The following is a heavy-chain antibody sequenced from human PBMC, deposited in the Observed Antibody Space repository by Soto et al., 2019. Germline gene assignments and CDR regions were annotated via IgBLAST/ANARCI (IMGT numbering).Heavy chain of an antibody. J-gene: IGHJ4*02. V-gene: IGHV3-9*01. Sequence: EVQLVESGGGLVQPGRSLRLSGAASGFTFDDYAMHWVRQAPGKGLEWVSGISWNSGSIGYADSVKGRFTISSDNAKNFLYLQMNSLRAEDTALYYCAKEMGLRGTTDLGYWGQGTLVTVSS. CDR2: ISWNSGSI. D-gene: IGHD1-7*01. CDR3: AKEMGLRGTTDLGY. CDR1: GFTFDDYA.